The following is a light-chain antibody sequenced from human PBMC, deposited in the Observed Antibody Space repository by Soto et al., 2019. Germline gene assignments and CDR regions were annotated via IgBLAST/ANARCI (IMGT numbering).Light chain of an antibody. J-gene: IGKJ1*01. V-gene: IGKV3-20*01. CDR2: GAS. CDR1: QSVRSN. CDR3: QQYGSPGT. Sequence: EIVMTQSPATLSVSPGERATLSCRASQSVRSNLSWYQKKPGRAPRLLIYGASNRATGIPDRFSGSGSGTDFTITISRLAPDDFAVYYCQQYGSPGTFGQVTKV.